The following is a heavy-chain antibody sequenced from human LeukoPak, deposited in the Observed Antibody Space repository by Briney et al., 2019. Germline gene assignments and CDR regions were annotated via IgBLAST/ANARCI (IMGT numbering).Heavy chain of an antibody. J-gene: IGHJ6*02. CDR3: ARGPYIVVVPAATTLYYYYYGMDV. CDR1: GYTFTGYY. Sequence: WASVKVSCKAPGYTFTGYYMHWVRQATGQGLEWMGWINPNSGNTGYAQKFQGRVTMTRNTSISTAYMELSSLRSEDTAVYYCARGPYIVVVPAATTLYYYYYGMDVWGQGTTVTVSS. CDR2: INPNSGNT. D-gene: IGHD2-2*01. V-gene: IGHV1-8*02.